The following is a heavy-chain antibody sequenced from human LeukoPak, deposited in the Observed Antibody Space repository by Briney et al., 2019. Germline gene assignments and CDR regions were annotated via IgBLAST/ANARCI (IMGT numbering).Heavy chain of an antibody. CDR2: IYYTGSA. Sequence: PSETLSLTCTVSGGSISSSSYYWGWIRQPPGKGLESIGRIYYTGSAHYNPSLKSRVTISIDTSRDQFSLKLSSVTAADTAVYYCARLDGSGSRFDPWGQGTLVTVSS. CDR3: ARLDGSGSRFDP. CDR1: GGSISSSSYY. J-gene: IGHJ5*02. V-gene: IGHV4-39*01. D-gene: IGHD3-10*01.